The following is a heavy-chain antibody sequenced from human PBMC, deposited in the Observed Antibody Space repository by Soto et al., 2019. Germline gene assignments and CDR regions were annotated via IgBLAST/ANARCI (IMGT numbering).Heavy chain of an antibody. CDR1: GGSITNSSSY. D-gene: IGHD6-25*01. J-gene: IGHJ5*02. CDR3: ARPHGGSSGWDNWFDP. CDR2: IFYSGST. V-gene: IGHV4-39*07. Sequence: SETLSLTCIVSGGSITNSSSYWGWIRQPPVRGLEWIGSIFYSGSTDYNPSLESRLTISVDTSKNQFSLKLSSVTAADTAVYCCARPHGGSSGWDNWFDPWGQGTLVTVPQ.